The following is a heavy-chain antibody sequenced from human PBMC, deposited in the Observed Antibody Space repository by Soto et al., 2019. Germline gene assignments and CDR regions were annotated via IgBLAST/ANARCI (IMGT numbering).Heavy chain of an antibody. D-gene: IGHD4-17*01. CDR2: ISGSGGST. V-gene: IGHV3-23*01. J-gene: IGHJ4*02. Sequence: PGGSLRLSCAASGFTFSSYAMSWVRQAPGKGLEWVSAISGSGGSTYYADSVKGRFTISRDNSKNTLYLQMNSLRAEDTAVYYCAKDVGKPSYGFYSYWGQGTLVTVSS. CDR3: AKDVGKPSYGFYSY. CDR1: GFTFSSYA.